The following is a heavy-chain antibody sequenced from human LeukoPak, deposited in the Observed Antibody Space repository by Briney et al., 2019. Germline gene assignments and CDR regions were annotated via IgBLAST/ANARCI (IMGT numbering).Heavy chain of an antibody. Sequence: PSETLSLTCTVSGGSISSSSYYWGWIRQPPGKGLEWIGSIYYSGSTYYNPSLKSRVTISVDTSKNQFSLKLSSVTAADTAVYYCARGRYCSSTSCYKGRWFDPWGQGTLVTVSS. V-gene: IGHV4-39*07. CDR1: GGSISSSSYY. D-gene: IGHD2-2*02. J-gene: IGHJ5*02. CDR2: IYYSGST. CDR3: ARGRYCSSTSCYKGRWFDP.